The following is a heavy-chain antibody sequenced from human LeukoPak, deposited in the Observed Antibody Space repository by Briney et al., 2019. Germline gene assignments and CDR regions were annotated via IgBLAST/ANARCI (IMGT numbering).Heavy chain of an antibody. J-gene: IGHJ4*02. CDR3: ARESRGNYYGSGSYFPSHFDY. Sequence: GASVKVSCXAXGGTFSSYAISWVRQAPGQGLEWMGGIIPIFGTANYAQKFQGRVTITTDESTSTAYMELSSLRSEDTAVYYCARESRGNYYGSGSYFPSHFDYWGQGTLVTVSS. D-gene: IGHD3-10*01. CDR1: GGTFSSYA. V-gene: IGHV1-69*05. CDR2: IIPIFGTA.